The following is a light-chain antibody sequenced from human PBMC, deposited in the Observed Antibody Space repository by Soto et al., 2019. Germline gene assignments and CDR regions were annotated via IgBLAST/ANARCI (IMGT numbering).Light chain of an antibody. CDR3: EQSYSTPPT. CDR1: QSISSY. CDR2: AAS. Sequence: DIQMTQSPSSLSASVGDRVTITCRASQSISSYLNWYQQKPGKAPKLLIYAASSLQSGVPSRFSGGGSGTDFTLTISSLQPEDFATYYCEQSYSTPPTFSQGTKVEIK. J-gene: IGKJ1*01. V-gene: IGKV1-39*01.